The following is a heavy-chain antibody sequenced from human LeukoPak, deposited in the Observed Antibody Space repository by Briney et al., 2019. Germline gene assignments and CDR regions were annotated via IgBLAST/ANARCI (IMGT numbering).Heavy chain of an antibody. CDR2: INPDGSTT. V-gene: IGHV3-74*01. CDR1: GFTFSRYW. D-gene: IGHD3-22*01. Sequence: VGSLRLSCAASGFTFSRYWIHWVRHAPGKGLVWVSRINPDGSTTTYADSVKGRFTISRDNAKNTLYLQMSSLRAEDTAVYYCARSAFHDRSGYYHDYWGQGTLVTVSS. J-gene: IGHJ4*01. CDR3: ARSAFHDRSGYYHDY.